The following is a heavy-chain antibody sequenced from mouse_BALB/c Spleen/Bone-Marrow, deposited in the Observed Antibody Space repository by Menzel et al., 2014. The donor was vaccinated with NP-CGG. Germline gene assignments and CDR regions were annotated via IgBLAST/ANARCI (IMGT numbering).Heavy chain of an antibody. J-gene: IGHJ2*01. CDR1: GYTFTSYY. CDR2: INPSNGGT. V-gene: IGHV1S81*02. CDR3: TRGRTWDFDY. Sequence: QVQLQQSGAELVKPGASVKLSCKASGYTFTSYYMYWVKQRPGQGLEWIGEINPSNGGTNFNEKFKSRATLTVDKYSSTAYMQLSSLTSEDSAVYYCTRGRTWDFDYWGQGTTLTVSS. D-gene: IGHD4-1*01.